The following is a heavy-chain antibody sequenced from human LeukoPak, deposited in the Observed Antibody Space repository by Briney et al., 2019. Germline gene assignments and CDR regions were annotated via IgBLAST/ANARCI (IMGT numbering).Heavy chain of an antibody. CDR3: ARLSDY. Sequence: SETLSLTCTVSGGAISSSSYYWGWIRQPPGKGLEWIGSINYSGNIYYNPSLNSRVTISVDTSKTQFSLKLSSVTAADTAVYYCARLSDYWGQGTLVTVSS. CDR2: INYSGNI. V-gene: IGHV4-39*01. J-gene: IGHJ4*02. CDR1: GGAISSSSYY.